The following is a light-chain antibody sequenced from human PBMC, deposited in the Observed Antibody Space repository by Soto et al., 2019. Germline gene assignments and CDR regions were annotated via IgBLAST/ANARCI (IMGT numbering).Light chain of an antibody. Sequence: QSVLTQPPSASGTPGQRVTISCSGSSSNIGTNTVDWYQQLPGTAPKLLVNSNNQRPSGVPDRFSGSKSGTSASLAISGLQSEDEGYYYWAARDDSLNGWVFGGGTKLTVL. CDR2: SNN. CDR3: AARDDSLNGWV. V-gene: IGLV1-44*01. CDR1: SSNIGTNT. J-gene: IGLJ3*02.